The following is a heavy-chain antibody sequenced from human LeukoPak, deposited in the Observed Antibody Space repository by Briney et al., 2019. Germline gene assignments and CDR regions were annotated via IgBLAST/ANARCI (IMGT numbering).Heavy chain of an antibody. V-gene: IGHV4-39*01. J-gene: IGHJ4*02. CDR1: GASFSSSTYY. Sequence: SETLSLTCTVSGASFSSSTYYWGWIRQPPGKGLERIGSIYYSGSTYYNPSLKSRVTMSVDTSKNQFSLKLSSVTAADTAVYYCARHAGGISATGTRPFDYWGQGTLATVSS. CDR3: ARHAGGISATGTRPFDY. D-gene: IGHD6-13*01. CDR2: IYYSGST.